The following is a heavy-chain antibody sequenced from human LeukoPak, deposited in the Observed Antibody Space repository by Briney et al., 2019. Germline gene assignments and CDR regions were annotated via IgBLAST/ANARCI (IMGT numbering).Heavy chain of an antibody. V-gene: IGHV3-30*03. CDR1: GFTFSSYG. J-gene: IGHJ4*02. Sequence: PGGSLRLSCAASGFTFSSYGMHWVRQAPGKGLEWVAVISYDGSNKYYADSVKGRFTISRDNSKNTLYLQMNSLRAEDTAVYYCTVIAYFDYWGQGTLVTVSS. D-gene: IGHD3-16*02. CDR3: TVIAYFDY. CDR2: ISYDGSNK.